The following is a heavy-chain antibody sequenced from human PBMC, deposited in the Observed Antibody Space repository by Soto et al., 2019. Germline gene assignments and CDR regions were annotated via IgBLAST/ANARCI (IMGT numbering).Heavy chain of an antibody. D-gene: IGHD3-10*01. CDR2: INPNSGGT. J-gene: IGHJ4*02. Sequence: QVQLVQSGAEVKKPGASVKVSCKASGYTFTGYYMHWVRQAPGQGLEWMGWINPNSGGTNYAQKFQGGVTTTSDTXISTAYMELSRLRSDDTAVYYCARDARGDEAPMDYWGQGTLVTVSS. V-gene: IGHV1-2*02. CDR1: GYTFTGYY. CDR3: ARDARGDEAPMDY.